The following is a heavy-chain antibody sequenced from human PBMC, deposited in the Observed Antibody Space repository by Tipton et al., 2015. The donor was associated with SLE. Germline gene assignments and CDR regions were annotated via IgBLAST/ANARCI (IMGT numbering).Heavy chain of an antibody. J-gene: IGHJ5*02. D-gene: IGHD1/OR15-1a*01. V-gene: IGHV4-59*11. Sequence: TLSLTCTVSGGSISSHYWSWIRQPPGKGLEWIGYIYYSGSTNYNPSLKSRVTISVDTSKNQFSLKLSSVTAADTAVYYCARETIRDLQFDPWGQGTLVTVSS. CDR3: ARETIRDLQFDP. CDR2: IYYSGST. CDR1: GGSISSHY.